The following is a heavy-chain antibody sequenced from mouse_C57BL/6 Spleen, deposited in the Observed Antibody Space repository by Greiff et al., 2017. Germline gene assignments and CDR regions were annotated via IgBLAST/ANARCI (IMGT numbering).Heavy chain of an antibody. V-gene: IGHV1-42*01. Sequence: EVQLQASGPELVKPGASVKISCKASGYSFTGYYMNWVKQSPEKSLEWIGEINPSTGGTTYNQKFKAKATLTVDKSSSTAYMQLKSLTSEDSAVYYCARAPYGNPFAYWGQGTLVTVSA. CDR2: INPSTGGT. J-gene: IGHJ3*01. CDR1: GYSFTGYY. CDR3: ARAPYGNPFAY. D-gene: IGHD2-1*01.